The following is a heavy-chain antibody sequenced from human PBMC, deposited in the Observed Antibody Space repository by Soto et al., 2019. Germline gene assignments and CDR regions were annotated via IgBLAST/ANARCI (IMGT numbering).Heavy chain of an antibody. D-gene: IGHD5-18*01. CDR2: INHSGST. CDR3: ARGLRTAMVLAFDY. J-gene: IGHJ4*02. Sequence: SETLSLTCAVYGGSFSGYYWSWIRQPPGKGLEWIGEINHSGSTNYNPSLKSRVTISVDTSKNQFSLKLSSVTAAVTAVYYCARGLRTAMVLAFDYWGQGPLVTVSS. V-gene: IGHV4-34*01. CDR1: GGSFSGYY.